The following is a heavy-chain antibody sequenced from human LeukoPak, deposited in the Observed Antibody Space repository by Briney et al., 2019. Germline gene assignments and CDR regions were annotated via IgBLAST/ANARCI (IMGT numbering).Heavy chain of an antibody. CDR2: ISASNGNT. D-gene: IGHD3-10*01. J-gene: IGHJ3*01. CDR1: GYTFTNYG. V-gene: IGHV1-18*01. Sequence: ASGKVSCKASGYTFTNYGITWMRQTPGQGLEWMGWISASNGNTNYAQRFQGRITMTTDTSTSTVYMELRILTSDDTAVYYCARNYYGSRSSDAFDVWGQGASVVVSS. CDR3: ARNYYGSRSSDAFDV.